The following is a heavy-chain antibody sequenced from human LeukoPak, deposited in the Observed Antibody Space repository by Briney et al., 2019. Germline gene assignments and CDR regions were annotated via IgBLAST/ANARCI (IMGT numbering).Heavy chain of an antibody. CDR3: ARENFDI. J-gene: IGHJ3*02. CDR2: ISPHGAFT. V-gene: IGHV3-64*01. CDR1: GFHFCTHT. Sequence: GGSLRLSSAVSGFHFCTHTIHWVRQAPGKGLEYVSGISPHGAFTYYAKSVEGRFTISRDNSINTLYLQMGSLRPEDMAVYYCARENFDIWGQGTVVTVSS.